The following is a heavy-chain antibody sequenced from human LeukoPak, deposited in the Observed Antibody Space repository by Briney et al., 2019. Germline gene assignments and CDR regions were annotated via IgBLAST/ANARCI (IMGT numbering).Heavy chain of an antibody. V-gene: IGHV3-33*06. CDR2: IWYDGSNK. CDR1: GFTFSSYG. J-gene: IGHJ4*02. Sequence: GGSLRLSCAASGFTFSSYGMHWVRQAPGKGLEWVAVIWYDGSNKYYADSVKGRFTISRDNSKNTLYLQMNSLRAEDTAVYYCAKDRSDSSGYPLDYWGQGTLVTASS. CDR3: AKDRSDSSGYPLDY. D-gene: IGHD3-22*01.